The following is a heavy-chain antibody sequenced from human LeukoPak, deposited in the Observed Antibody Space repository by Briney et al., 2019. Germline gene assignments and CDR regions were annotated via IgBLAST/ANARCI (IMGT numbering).Heavy chain of an antibody. Sequence: GGSLRLSCAASGFTFSSYGMHWVRQAPGKGLEWVAVIWYDGSNKYYADSVKGRFTISRDNSKNTLYLQMNSLRAEDTAVYYCARLDVVAGRAYWGLGTLVTVSS. CDR2: IWYDGSNK. J-gene: IGHJ4*02. D-gene: IGHD6-19*01. V-gene: IGHV3-33*01. CDR3: ARLDVVAGRAY. CDR1: GFTFSSYG.